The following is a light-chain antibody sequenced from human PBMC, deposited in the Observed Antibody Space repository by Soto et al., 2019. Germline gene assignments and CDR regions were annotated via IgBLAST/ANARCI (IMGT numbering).Light chain of an antibody. V-gene: IGLV2-8*01. J-gene: IGLJ1*01. Sequence: LTQTPSASGSPGQSVTISCTGTSSDVGGYDYVSWYQQHPGKAPKLMIYEVTIRPSGVSDRFSGSKSGNTASLTVSGLQAEDEADYYCSSYTGGNPSYVLGTGTKVTVL. CDR3: SSYTGGNPSYV. CDR2: EVT. CDR1: SSDVGGYDY.